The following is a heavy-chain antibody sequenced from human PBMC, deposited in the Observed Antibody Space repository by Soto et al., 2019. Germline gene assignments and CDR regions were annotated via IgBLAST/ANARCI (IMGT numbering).Heavy chain of an antibody. CDR1: GFTFSSYA. J-gene: IGHJ3*02. V-gene: IGHV3-64*01. D-gene: IGHD3-16*01. Sequence: GGSLRLSCAASGFTFSSYAMHWVRQAPGKGLEYVSAISSNGGSTYYANSVKGRFTISRDNSKNTLYLQMGSLRAEDMAVYYCARDASLYEYDDAFDIWGQGTMVTVSS. CDR2: ISSNGGST. CDR3: ARDASLYEYDDAFDI.